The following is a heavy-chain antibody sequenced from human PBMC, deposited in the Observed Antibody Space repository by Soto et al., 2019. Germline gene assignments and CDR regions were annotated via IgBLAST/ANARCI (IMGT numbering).Heavy chain of an antibody. CDR1: GGSFSGYY. Sequence: SETLSLTCAVYGGSFSGYYWSWIRQPPGKGLEWIGEINHSGSTNYNPSLKSRVTISVDTSKNQFSLKLSSVTAADTAVYYCARDFYGSGSYCLDYWGQGTLVTVSS. D-gene: IGHD3-10*01. CDR2: INHSGST. J-gene: IGHJ4*02. V-gene: IGHV4-34*01. CDR3: ARDFYGSGSYCLDY.